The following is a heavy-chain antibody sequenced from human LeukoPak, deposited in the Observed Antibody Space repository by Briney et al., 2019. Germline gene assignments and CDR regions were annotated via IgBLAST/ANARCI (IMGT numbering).Heavy chain of an antibody. D-gene: IGHD3-10*01. CDR1: GGSISSYY. CDR3: ARSGTMVRGVPLEIPYYYYYGMDV. J-gene: IGHJ6*02. CDR2: IYYSGST. Sequence: PSETLSLTCTVSGGSISSYYWSWIRQPPGKGLEWIGYIYYSGSTNYNPSLKSRVTISVDTSKNQFSLKLSSVTAAGTAVYYCARSGTMVRGVPLEIPYYYYYGMDVWGQGTTVTVSS. V-gene: IGHV4-59*01.